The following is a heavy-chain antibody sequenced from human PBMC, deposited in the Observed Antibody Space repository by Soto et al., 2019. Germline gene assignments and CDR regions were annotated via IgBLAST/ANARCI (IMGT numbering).Heavy chain of an antibody. CDR2: IYYSGST. CDR1: GGSISSYY. J-gene: IGHJ6*02. Sequence: ASETLSLTCTVSGGSISSYYWSWIRQPPGKGLEWIGYIYYSGSTNYNPSLKSRVTISVDTSKNQFSLKLSSVTAADTAVYYCARETGTSSAEGQYYYYYGMDVWGQGTTVTVSS. CDR3: ARETGTSSAEGQYYYYYGMDV. D-gene: IGHD6-6*01. V-gene: IGHV4-59*01.